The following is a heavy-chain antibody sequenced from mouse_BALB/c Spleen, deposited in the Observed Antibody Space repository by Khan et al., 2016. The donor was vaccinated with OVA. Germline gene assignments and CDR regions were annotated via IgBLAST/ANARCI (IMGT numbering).Heavy chain of an antibody. Sequence: EVELVESGGGLVQPGGSLKLSCAASGFTFSSNTMSWVRQTPEKRLEWVAYITNGGGNTYYPDTVKDRFTISRDNAKNTLYLQMSSLKSEDTAMYYCARIPTFITTALDYWGQGTSVTVSS. CDR3: ARIPTFITTALDY. CDR2: ITNGGGNT. D-gene: IGHD1-2*01. V-gene: IGHV5-12-2*01. CDR1: GFTFSSNT. J-gene: IGHJ4*01.